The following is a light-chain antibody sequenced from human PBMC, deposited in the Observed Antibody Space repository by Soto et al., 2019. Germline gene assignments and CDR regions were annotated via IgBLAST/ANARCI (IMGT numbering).Light chain of an antibody. V-gene: IGLV2-14*01. Sequence: QSALTQPASVSGSPGQSITISCTGTSSDIGAYNYVSWYQQHPGKATKLMIYDVSNRPSGLSNRFSGSKSGNTASLTISGLQAEDEADYYCSSYTSSATYVFGTGTKVTVL. CDR2: DVS. CDR1: SSDIGAYNY. CDR3: SSYTSSATYV. J-gene: IGLJ1*01.